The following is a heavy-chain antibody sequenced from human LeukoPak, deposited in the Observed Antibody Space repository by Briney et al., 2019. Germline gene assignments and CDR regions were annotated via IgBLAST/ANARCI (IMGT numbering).Heavy chain of an antibody. D-gene: IGHD6-19*01. CDR2: IYYSGST. J-gene: IGHJ4*02. CDR1: GGSISSYY. CDR3: ARGNSGWYEFDY. Sequence: PSETLSLTCAVSGGSISSYYWSWIRQPPGKGLEWIGYIYYSGSTNYNPSLKSRVTISVDTSKNQFSLKLSSVTAADTAVYYCARGNSGWYEFDYWGQGTLVTVSS. V-gene: IGHV4-59*01.